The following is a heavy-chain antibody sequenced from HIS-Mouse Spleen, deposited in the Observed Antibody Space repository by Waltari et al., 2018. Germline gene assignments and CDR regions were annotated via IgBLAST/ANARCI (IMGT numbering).Heavy chain of an antibody. CDR3: AREHVLEWLLKGDAVDI. J-gene: IGHJ3*02. Sequence: QVQLQESGPGLVKPSETLSLTCTVSGYSISSGYYWGWIRQPPGKGLEWIWSIYHSGRTNANPPLKSRVTRSVETSKNQFSRKLSAVTAADTAVYYCAREHVLEWLLKGDAVDIWGQGTMVTVSS. CDR2: IYHSGRT. V-gene: IGHV4-38-2*02. D-gene: IGHD3-3*01. CDR1: GYSISSGYY.